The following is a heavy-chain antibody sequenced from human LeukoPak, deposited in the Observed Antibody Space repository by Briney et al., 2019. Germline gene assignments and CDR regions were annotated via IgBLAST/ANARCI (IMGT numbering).Heavy chain of an antibody. J-gene: IGHJ3*02. D-gene: IGHD3-3*01. CDR2: IYYSGST. CDR1: GGSISSSSYY. V-gene: IGHV4-39*07. Sequence: PSETLSLTCTDSGGSISSSSYYWGWIRQPPGKGLEWIGSIYYSGSTYYNPSLKSRVTISVDRSKNQFSLKLSSVTAADTAVYYCARGMVITPRAFDIWGQGTMVTVSS. CDR3: ARGMVITPRAFDI.